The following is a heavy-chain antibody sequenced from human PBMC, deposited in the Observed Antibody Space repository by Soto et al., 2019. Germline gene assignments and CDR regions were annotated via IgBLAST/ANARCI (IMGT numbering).Heavy chain of an antibody. J-gene: IGHJ6*03. V-gene: IGHV1-2*04. D-gene: IGHD1-26*01. Sequence: QVQLVQSGAEVRKPGASVTVSCRSSGASFNDYYIHWVRQAPGQGFEWMGWINPNGGVTKYAQKFQGWVSMTRDTSIRTVYMQLSRLRYADTAVYYCARESGGAKAPLDCYYFYMDVWGTGTTVTVSS. CDR1: GASFNDYY. CDR2: INPNGGVT. CDR3: ARESGGAKAPLDCYYFYMDV.